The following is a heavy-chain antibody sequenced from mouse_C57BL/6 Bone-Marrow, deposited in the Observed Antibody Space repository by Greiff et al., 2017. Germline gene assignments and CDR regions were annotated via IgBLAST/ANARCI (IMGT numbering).Heavy chain of an antibody. V-gene: IGHV1-22*01. Sequence: VQLQQSGPELVKPGASVKMSCKASGYTFTDYNMHWVKQSHGKSLEWIGYINPNNGGTSYNQKFKGKATLTVNKSSSTAYMELRSLTSEDSAVYYCERIYYGSSDYWGQGTTLTVSS. J-gene: IGHJ2*01. CDR1: GYTFTDYN. CDR3: ERIYYGSSDY. CDR2: INPNNGGT. D-gene: IGHD1-1*01.